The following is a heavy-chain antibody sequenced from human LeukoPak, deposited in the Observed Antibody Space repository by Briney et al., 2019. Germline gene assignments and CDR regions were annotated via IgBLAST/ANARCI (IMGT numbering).Heavy chain of an antibody. D-gene: IGHD4-11*01. CDR1: GYTFTSYG. CDR3: ARPRMRQYYFDY. J-gene: IGHJ4*02. Sequence: ASVKVSCKASGYTFTSYGISWVRQAPGQGLEWMGWINPNSGGTNYAQKFQGRVTMTRDTSISTAYMELSRLRSDDTAVYYCARPRMRQYYFDYWGQGTLVTVSS. V-gene: IGHV1-2*02. CDR2: INPNSGGT.